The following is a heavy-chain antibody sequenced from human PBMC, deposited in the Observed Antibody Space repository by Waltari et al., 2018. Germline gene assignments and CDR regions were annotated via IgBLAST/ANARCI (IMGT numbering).Heavy chain of an antibody. CDR1: GFVFSTYA. CDR3: ARENRQWLAPEPYYFDY. Sequence: QVQLVESGGGVVQPGRSLRLYCAASGFVFSTYALHWVRQAPGKGLEWVAVLSYDGSNKYYTDSLKGRFTISRDNSKNTMYLQMDSLRTDDTAVYYCARENRQWLAPEPYYFDYWGRGTLVTVTS. J-gene: IGHJ4*02. V-gene: IGHV3-30*10. CDR2: LSYDGSNK. D-gene: IGHD6-19*01.